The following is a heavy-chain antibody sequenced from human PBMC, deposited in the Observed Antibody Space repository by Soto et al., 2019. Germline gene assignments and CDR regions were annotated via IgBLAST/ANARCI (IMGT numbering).Heavy chain of an antibody. CDR3: ARGVGSSGYTNWLDP. V-gene: IGHV4-30-2*01. J-gene: IGHJ5*02. CDR2: IYHSGST. D-gene: IGHD3-22*01. CDR1: GGSISSGGYS. Sequence: ASETLSLTCAVSGGSISSGGYSWSWIRQPPGKGLEWIGYIYHSGSTYYNPSLKSRVTISVDRSKNQFSLKLSSVTAADTAVYYCARGVGSSGYTNWLDPWGQGTLVTVSS.